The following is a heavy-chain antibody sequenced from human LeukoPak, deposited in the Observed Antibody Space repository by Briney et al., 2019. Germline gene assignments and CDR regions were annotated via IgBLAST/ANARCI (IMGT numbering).Heavy chain of an antibody. CDR2: IYPGDSDS. V-gene: IGHV5-51*01. CDR3: ARSYSGGAVNFDY. Sequence: GESLKISCKGSGYSFTSYWIGWVRQMPGKGLEWMGIIYPGDSDSRYRPSFQGQVTISADKSISTAYLQWSSLKASDTATYYCARSYSGGAVNFDYWGQGTLVTVSS. D-gene: IGHD2-15*01. J-gene: IGHJ4*02. CDR1: GYSFTSYW.